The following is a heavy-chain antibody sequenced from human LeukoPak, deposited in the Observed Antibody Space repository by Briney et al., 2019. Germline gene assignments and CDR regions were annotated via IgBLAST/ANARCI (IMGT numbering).Heavy chain of an antibody. CDR2: INHSGST. CDR3: ARDGTTDLFDY. Sequence: SETLSLTCAVYGGSFSGYYWSRIRQPPGKGLEWIGEINHSGSTNYNPSLKSRVTISVDTSKNQFSLKLSSVTAADTAVYYCARDGTTDLFDYWGQGTLVTVSS. CDR1: GGSFSGYY. V-gene: IGHV4-34*01. J-gene: IGHJ4*02. D-gene: IGHD1-1*01.